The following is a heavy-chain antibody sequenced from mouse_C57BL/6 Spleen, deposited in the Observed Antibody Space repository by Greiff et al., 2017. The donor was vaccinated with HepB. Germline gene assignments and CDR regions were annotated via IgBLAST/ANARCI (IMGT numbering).Heavy chain of an antibody. CDR3: ARGDYGNLAWFAY. CDR2: IDPSDSET. CDR1: GYTFTSYW. D-gene: IGHD2-1*01. V-gene: IGHV1-52*01. Sequence: VQLQQPGAELVRPGSSVKLSCKASGYTFTSYWMHWVKQRPIQGLEWIGNIDPSDSETHYNQKFKDKATLTVDKSSSTAYMQLSSLTSEDSAVYYCARGDYGNLAWFAYWGQGTLVTVSA. J-gene: IGHJ3*01.